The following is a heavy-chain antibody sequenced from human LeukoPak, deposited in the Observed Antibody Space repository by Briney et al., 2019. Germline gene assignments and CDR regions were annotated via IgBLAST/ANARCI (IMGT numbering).Heavy chain of an antibody. CDR3: ARGRLVVTALDY. D-gene: IGHD2-21*02. CDR2: ITTNGGRT. V-gene: IGHV3-64*01. Sequence: PGGSLRLSCAASGFTVSSNYMSWVRQAPGKGLEYVSAITTNGGRTYYANSFKGRFTISRDNSKSTLYLQMGSLRTEDMAVYYCARGRLVVTALDYWGQGTLVTVSS. J-gene: IGHJ4*02. CDR1: GFTVSSNY.